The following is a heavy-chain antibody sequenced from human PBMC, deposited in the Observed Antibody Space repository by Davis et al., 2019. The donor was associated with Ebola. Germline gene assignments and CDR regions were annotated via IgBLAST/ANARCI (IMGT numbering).Heavy chain of an antibody. D-gene: IGHD3-16*02. CDR1: GFTFSNAW. V-gene: IGHV3-15*01. CDR2: IKSKTDGGTT. J-gene: IGHJ4*02. Sequence: GESLKISCAASGFTFSNAWMSWVRQAPGKGLEWVGRIKSKTDGGTTDYAAPVKGRFTISRDDSKNTLYLQMNSLKTEDTAVYYCTTDSPYDYVWGSYRYTDYWGQGTLVTVSS. CDR3: TTDSPYDYVWGSYRYTDY.